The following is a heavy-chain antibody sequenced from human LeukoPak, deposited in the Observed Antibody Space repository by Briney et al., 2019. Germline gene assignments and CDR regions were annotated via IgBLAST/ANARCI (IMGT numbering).Heavy chain of an antibody. V-gene: IGHV4-4*07. Sequence: SETLSLTCTVSGGSISSYYWSWIRQPAGKGLEWIGRIYTSGSTNYNPSLKSRVTISVDTSKNQFSLKLSSVTAADTAVYYCASTTIAAAGPAARDYWGQGTLVTVSS. D-gene: IGHD6-13*01. CDR2: IYTSGST. CDR1: GGSISSYY. J-gene: IGHJ4*02. CDR3: ASTTIAAAGPAARDY.